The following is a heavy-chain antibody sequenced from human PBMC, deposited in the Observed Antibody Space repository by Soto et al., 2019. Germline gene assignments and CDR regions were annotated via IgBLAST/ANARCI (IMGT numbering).Heavy chain of an antibody. CDR2: IYYSGST. J-gene: IGHJ5*02. CDR1: GGSIGSGDYY. CDR3: ARWWSGSRQGFDP. V-gene: IGHV4-31*03. Sequence: QVQLQESGPGLVKPSQTLSLTCTVSGGSIGSGDYYWSWIRQHPGKGLEWIGYIYYSGSTYSNPSLKSRVTRSVDTSKNQFSLKLSSVTAADTAVYYCARWWSGSRQGFDPWGQGTLVTVSS. D-gene: IGHD3-3*01.